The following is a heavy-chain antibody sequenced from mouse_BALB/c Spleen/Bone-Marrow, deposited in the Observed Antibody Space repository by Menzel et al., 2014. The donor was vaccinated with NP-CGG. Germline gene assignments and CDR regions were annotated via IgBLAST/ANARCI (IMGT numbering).Heavy chain of an antibody. CDR2: IDPANGNT. J-gene: IGHJ3*01. V-gene: IGHV14-3*02. D-gene: IGHD1-1*01. CDR3: ANYCYGSSLFAY. Sequence: EVRGVESGAELVKPGASVKLSCTASGFNIKDTYMHWVKQRPEQGLEWIGRIDPANGNTKYDPKFQGKATITADTSSSTAYLQLSSLTSEDTAVYYCANYCYGSSLFAYWGQGTLVTVSA. CDR1: GFNIKDTY.